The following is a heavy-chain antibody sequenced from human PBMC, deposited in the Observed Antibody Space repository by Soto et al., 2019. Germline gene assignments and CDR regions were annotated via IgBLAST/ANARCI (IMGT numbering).Heavy chain of an antibody. V-gene: IGHV5-10-1*01. CDR2: IDPSDSYT. Sequence: GESLKTSCKGSGCSFTSYWISWVRQMPGKGLEWMGRIDPSDSYTNYSPSFQGHVTISADKSISTAYLQWSSLKASDTAMYYCARHPSITMVRGGPRYYYGMDVWGQGTTVTVSS. D-gene: IGHD3-10*01. J-gene: IGHJ6*02. CDR1: GCSFTSYW. CDR3: ARHPSITMVRGGPRYYYGMDV.